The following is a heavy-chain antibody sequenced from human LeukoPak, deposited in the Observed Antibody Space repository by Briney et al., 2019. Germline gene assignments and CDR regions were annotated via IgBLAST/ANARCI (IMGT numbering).Heavy chain of an antibody. J-gene: IGHJ1*01. CDR3: ARGGDDFWSGYPFQH. CDR2: IYYSGST. D-gene: IGHD3-3*01. CDR1: GGSISSYY. V-gene: IGHV4-59*01. Sequence: SETLSLTCTVSGGSISSYYWSWIRQPPGKGLEWIGYIYYSGSTDYNPSLKSRVTISVDTSKNQFSLKLSSVTAADTAVYYCARGGDDFWSGYPFQHWGQGTLVTVSS.